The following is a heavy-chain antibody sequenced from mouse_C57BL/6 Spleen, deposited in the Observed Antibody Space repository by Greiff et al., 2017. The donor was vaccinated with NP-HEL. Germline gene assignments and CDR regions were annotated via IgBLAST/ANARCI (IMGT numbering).Heavy chain of an antibody. CDR2: IYPRSGNT. V-gene: IGHV1-81*01. CDR1: GYTFTSYG. J-gene: IGHJ1*03. Sequence: VKLQESGAELARPGASVKLSCKASGYTFTSYGISWVKQRTGQGLEWIGEIYPRSGNTYYNEKFKGKATLTADKSSSTAYMELRSLTSEDSAVYFCARWGENWYFDVWGTGTTVTVSA. CDR3: ARWGENWYFDV.